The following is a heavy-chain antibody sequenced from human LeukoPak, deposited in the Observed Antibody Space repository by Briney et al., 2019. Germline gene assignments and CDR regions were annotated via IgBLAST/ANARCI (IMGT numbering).Heavy chain of an antibody. J-gene: IGHJ4*02. V-gene: IGHV4-34*01. CDR2: INHSGST. CDR1: GGSFSGYY. CDR3: ARIAVAGTGVIDY. D-gene: IGHD6-19*01. Sequence: SETLSLTCAVYGGSFSGYYWSWIRQPPGKGLEWIGEINHSGSTNYNPSLKSRVTISVDTSKNQFSLKLSSVTAADTAVYYCARIAVAGTGVIDYWGQGTLDTVSS.